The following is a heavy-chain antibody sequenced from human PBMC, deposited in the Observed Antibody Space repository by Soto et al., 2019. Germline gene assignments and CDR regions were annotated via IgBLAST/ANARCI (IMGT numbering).Heavy chain of an antibody. CDR1: GFTFSSYS. V-gene: IGHV3-21*01. J-gene: IGHJ6*02. CDR2: ISSSSSYI. CDR3: AREGSGYDYYYYGMDV. Sequence: PGGSLRLSCAASGFTFSSYSMNWVRQAPGKGLEWVSSISSSSSYIYYADSVKGRFTISRDNAKNSLYLQMNSLRAEDTAVYYCAREGSGYDYYYYGMDVWGQGTTVTVSS. D-gene: IGHD5-12*01.